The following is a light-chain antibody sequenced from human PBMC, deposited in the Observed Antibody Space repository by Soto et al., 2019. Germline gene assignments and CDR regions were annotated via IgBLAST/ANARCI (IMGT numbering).Light chain of an antibody. V-gene: IGKV1-39*01. CDR3: QQSYFILGT. J-gene: IGKJ1*01. CDR1: QYIGDF. Sequence: DIQMTQSPSSLSASVGDRVTITCRASQYIGDFLNWYQQTPGKPPKLLIFGASNLHIGVPSRFSGSGSGTEFTLTISNLIREDFATYYCQQSYFILGTFGRGTKVDIK. CDR2: GAS.